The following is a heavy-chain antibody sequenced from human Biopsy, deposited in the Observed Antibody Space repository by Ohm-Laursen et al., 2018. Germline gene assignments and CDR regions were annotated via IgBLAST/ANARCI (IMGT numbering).Heavy chain of an antibody. V-gene: IGHV4-59*12. Sequence: TLSLTCTVSGASIEDYYWTWIRQAPGKTLEWIASINYRGNTNYNPSLKSRVTMSVDTSKNEFSPRLTSVTAADTAVYYCARGSLKMDYWGQGTLVTVSS. CDR1: GASIEDYY. CDR3: ARGSLKMDY. CDR2: INYRGNT. J-gene: IGHJ4*02. D-gene: IGHD3-9*01.